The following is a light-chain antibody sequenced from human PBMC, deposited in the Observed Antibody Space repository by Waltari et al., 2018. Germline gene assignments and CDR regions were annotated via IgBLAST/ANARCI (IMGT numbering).Light chain of an antibody. CDR1: SSNIENNY. J-gene: IGLJ7*01. V-gene: IGLV1-51*02. CDR3: GTWDSSLSGAV. CDR2: ENT. Sequence: QSVLTQPPSVSAAPGQRVTISCSGGSSNIENNYVSWYRQFPGTAPKLLIYENTGRPSGIPGRFSGSKSGTSATLDITGLQAGDEADYYCGTWDSSLSGAVFGGGTHLTVL.